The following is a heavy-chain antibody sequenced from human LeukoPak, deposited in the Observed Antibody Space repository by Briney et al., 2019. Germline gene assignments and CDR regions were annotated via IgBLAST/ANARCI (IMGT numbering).Heavy chain of an antibody. J-gene: IGHJ6*02. CDR3: ARAPTTDFWSGYNYYYYGMDV. V-gene: IGHV4-59*12. CDR2: IYYSGST. Sequence: SETLSLTCTVSGGSISSYYWSWIRQPPGKGLEWIGYIYYSGSTNYNPSLKSRVTISVDTSKNQFSLKLSSVTAADTAVYYCARAPTTDFWSGYNYYYYGMDVWGQGTAVTVSS. CDR1: GGSISSYY. D-gene: IGHD3-3*01.